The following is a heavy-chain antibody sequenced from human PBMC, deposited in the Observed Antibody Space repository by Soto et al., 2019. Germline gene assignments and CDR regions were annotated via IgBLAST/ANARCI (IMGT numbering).Heavy chain of an antibody. CDR1: GFTFSSYA. J-gene: IGHJ4*02. CDR2: ISSNGGST. CDR3: ARSLLNYDILTGYYSNGLDY. Sequence: EVRLVESGGGLVQPGGSLRLSCAASGFTFSSYAMHWVRQAPGKGLEYVSAISSNGGSTYYANSVKGRFTISRDNSKNTLYLQMGSLRAEDMAVYYCARSLLNYDILTGYYSNGLDYWGQGTLVTVSS. V-gene: IGHV3-64*01. D-gene: IGHD3-9*01.